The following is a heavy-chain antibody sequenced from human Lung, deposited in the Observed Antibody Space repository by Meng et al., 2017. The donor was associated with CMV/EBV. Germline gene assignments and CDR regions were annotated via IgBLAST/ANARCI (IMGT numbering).Heavy chain of an antibody. CDR2: ITGSGGTT. Sequence: LRLSGAASGFTFSDFVMTWVRQAPGKGLEWVSSITGSGGTTYYAASVRGRFTVSRDNSHNMVYLQINSLQADDTAVYYCARKVSSDYWGQGTLVTVSS. V-gene: IGHV3-23*01. CDR1: GFTFSDFV. CDR3: ARKVSSDY. J-gene: IGHJ4*02.